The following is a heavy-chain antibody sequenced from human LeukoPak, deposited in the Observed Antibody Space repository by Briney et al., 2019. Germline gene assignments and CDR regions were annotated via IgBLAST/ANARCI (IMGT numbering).Heavy chain of an antibody. Sequence: GGSLRLSCAASEFTFSSYAMSWVRQAPGKGLEWVSAITGSGDSGDRTYYADSVKGRFTISRDNYKNTLYLKMNSLRAEDTAVYYCAKWHLYYYDSSGLPIDYWGQGTLVTVSS. CDR3: AKWHLYYYDSSGLPIDY. V-gene: IGHV3-23*01. J-gene: IGHJ4*02. D-gene: IGHD3-22*01. CDR2: ITGSGDSGDRT. CDR1: EFTFSSYA.